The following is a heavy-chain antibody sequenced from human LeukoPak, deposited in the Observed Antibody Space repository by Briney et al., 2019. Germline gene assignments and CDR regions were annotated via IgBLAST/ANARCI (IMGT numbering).Heavy chain of an antibody. CDR3: ARDRYGSVAGAYYFDY. D-gene: IGHD6-19*01. Sequence: GGSLRLSCAASGFTFSSYAMSWVRQAPGKGLEWVSAISGSGGSTYYADSVKGRFTISRDNSKNTLYLQMNSLRAEDTAVYYCARDRYGSVAGAYYFDYWGQGTLVTVSS. CDR1: GFTFSSYA. CDR2: ISGSGGST. V-gene: IGHV3-23*01. J-gene: IGHJ4*02.